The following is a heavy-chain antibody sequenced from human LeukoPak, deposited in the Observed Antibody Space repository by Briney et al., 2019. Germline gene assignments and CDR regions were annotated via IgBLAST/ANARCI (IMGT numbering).Heavy chain of an antibody. D-gene: IGHD6-19*01. J-gene: IGHJ6*04. CDR2: INHSGST. V-gene: IGHV4-34*01. CDR1: GGSFSGYY. Sequence: SETLSLTCAVYGGSFSGYYWSWIRQPPGKGLEWIGEINHSGSTNYNPSLKSRVTISVDTSKNQFSLKLSSVTAADTAVYYCARGRNSYSSGWLRDYGMDVWGKGTTVTVSS. CDR3: ARGRNSYSSGWLRDYGMDV.